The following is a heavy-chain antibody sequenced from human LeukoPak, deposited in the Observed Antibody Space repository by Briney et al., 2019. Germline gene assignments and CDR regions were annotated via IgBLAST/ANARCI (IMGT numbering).Heavy chain of an antibody. CDR1: GGSISSYY. Sequence: SETLSLTCTGSGGSISSYYWSWIRQPPGKGLEWSGYIYYSGSTNYNPSLKSRVTISVDTSKNQFSLKLSSVTAADTAVYYCARGVGYSYGHIPEPFDYWGQGTLVPVSS. D-gene: IGHD5-18*01. CDR3: ARGVGYSYGHIPEPFDY. J-gene: IGHJ4*02. CDR2: IYYSGST. V-gene: IGHV4-59*01.